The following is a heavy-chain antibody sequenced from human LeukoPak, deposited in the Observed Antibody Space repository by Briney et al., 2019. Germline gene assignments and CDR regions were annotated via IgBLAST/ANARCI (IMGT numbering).Heavy chain of an antibody. J-gene: IGHJ4*02. CDR2: INHSGST. D-gene: IGHD3-22*01. CDR3: ASLYYCDSSDYKFPCDY. CDR1: GGSFSGYY. Sequence: SETLSLTCAVYGGSFSGYYWSWIRQPPGKGLEWIGEINHSGSTNYNPSLKSRVTISVDTSKNQFSLRLSSVTAADTAVYYCASLYYCDSSDYKFPCDYWGQGALVTVSS. V-gene: IGHV4-34*01.